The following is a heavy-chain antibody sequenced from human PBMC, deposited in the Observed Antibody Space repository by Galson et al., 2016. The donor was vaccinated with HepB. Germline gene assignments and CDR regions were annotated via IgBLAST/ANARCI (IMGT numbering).Heavy chain of an antibody. J-gene: IGHJ6*02. Sequence: SETLSLTCTVTFDSIRSFYWAWIRQVPGKGLEWIGYVQYTGNTNYNPSLNSRLTISADTSKNQFSLKLTSVTPADTAVYFCARHRVLRAERYYYYGLDVWGQGIPVTVSS. CDR2: VQYTGNT. CDR3: ARHRVLRAERYYYYGLDV. V-gene: IGHV4-59*08. D-gene: IGHD1-26*01. CDR1: FDSIRSFY.